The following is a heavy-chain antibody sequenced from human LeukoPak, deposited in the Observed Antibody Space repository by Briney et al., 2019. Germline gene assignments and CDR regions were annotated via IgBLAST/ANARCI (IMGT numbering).Heavy chain of an antibody. Sequence: PSQTLSLTCTVSGGSISSGSYYWSWIRQPAGKGLEWIGRIYTSGSTNYNPSLKSRVTISVDTSKNQFSLKLSSVTAADTAVYYCAREGLLWFGEAVDYWGQGTLVTVSS. V-gene: IGHV4-61*02. D-gene: IGHD3-10*01. CDR3: AREGLLWFGEAVDY. CDR1: GGSISSGSYY. CDR2: IYTSGST. J-gene: IGHJ4*02.